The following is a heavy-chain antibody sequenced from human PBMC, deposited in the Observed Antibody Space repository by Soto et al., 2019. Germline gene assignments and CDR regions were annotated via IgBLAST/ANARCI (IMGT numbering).Heavy chain of an antibody. CDR3: ATIGIVGATSVDY. J-gene: IGHJ4*02. Sequence: KASETLYLTCPVSDGSVTSRSYYWSWIRQPPGKGLEWIGYISTSGSTNYNPSLKSRVTISVDTYKNQFSLKLSSVTAADTAVYYCATIGIVGATSVDYWGQGTLVTVSS. D-gene: IGHD1-26*01. CDR1: DGSVTSRSYY. CDR2: ISTSGST. V-gene: IGHV4-61*01.